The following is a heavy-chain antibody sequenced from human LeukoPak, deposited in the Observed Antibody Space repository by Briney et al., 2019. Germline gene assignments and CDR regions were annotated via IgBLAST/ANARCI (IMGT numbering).Heavy chain of an antibody. CDR3: ARGESSYTSGGCYLGS. CDR2: IISGSSTI. CDR1: AFTFSDYY. Sequence: GSLRRSCAASAFTFSDYYMSWIRQAAGRGREGFSYIISGSSTIYYADSVMGRFTVSRDNDNKSLYIHMHSLRAEDTAMYYWARGESSYTSGGCYLGSWGQGTPVTVSS. D-gene: IGHD2-21*02. V-gene: IGHV3-11*04. J-gene: IGHJ5*02.